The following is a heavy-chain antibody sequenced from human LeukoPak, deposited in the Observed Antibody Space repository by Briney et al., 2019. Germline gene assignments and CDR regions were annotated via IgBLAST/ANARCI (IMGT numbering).Heavy chain of an antibody. CDR3: ARSIGYYYYYGMDV. CDR2: ISSKWGST. Sequence: GGSLRLSCAASGFTFSSYAMHWVRQAPGKGLEYVSTISSKWGSTYYADSVKCRFTSSRDNSKYTLYLQMGRLRAEDMAVYYCARSIGYYYYYGMDVWGQGTTVSVSS. CDR1: GFTFSSYA. V-gene: IGHV3-64*02. J-gene: IGHJ6*02.